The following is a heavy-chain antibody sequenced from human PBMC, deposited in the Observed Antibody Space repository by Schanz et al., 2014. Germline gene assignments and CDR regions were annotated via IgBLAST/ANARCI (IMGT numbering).Heavy chain of an antibody. CDR1: GFTVSAYS. CDR3: VRDTDYHFDY. J-gene: IGHJ4*02. V-gene: IGHV3-66*01. D-gene: IGHD4-17*01. CDR2: IYSGGST. Sequence: EVQLVESGGGLVRPGGSLRLSCSGFTVSAYSANWVRQAPGKGLEWVSVIYSGGSTYYADSVKGRFTISRDNSKNTLYLQMNSLRAEDTAVYYCVRDTDYHFDYWGQGTLVTVSS.